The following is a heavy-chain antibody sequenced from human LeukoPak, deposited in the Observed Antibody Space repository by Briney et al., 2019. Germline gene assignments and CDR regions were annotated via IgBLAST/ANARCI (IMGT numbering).Heavy chain of an antibody. CDR3: ARQVVAAATTFDY. CDR2: INHSGST. J-gene: IGHJ4*02. CDR1: GGSFSGYY. V-gene: IGHV4-34*01. D-gene: IGHD2-15*01. Sequence: SETLSLTCAVYGGSFSGYYWSWIRQPPGKGLEWIGEINHSGSTNYNPSLKSRVTMSVDTSKNQFSLKLSSVTAADTAVYYCARQVVAAATTFDYWGQGTLVTVSS.